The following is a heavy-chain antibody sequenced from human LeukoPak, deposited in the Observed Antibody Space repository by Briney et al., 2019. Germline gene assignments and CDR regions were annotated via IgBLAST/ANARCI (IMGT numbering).Heavy chain of an antibody. CDR2: ITPFNGNT. Sequence: GASVKVSCKASGYTFTYRYLHWVRQAPGQALEWMGWITPFNGNTNYAQKFQDRVTITRDRSMSTAYMELSSLRSEDTAMYYCASPVGDGYNRAFDIWGQGTMVTVSS. CDR1: GYTFTYRY. CDR3: ASPVGDGYNRAFDI. V-gene: IGHV1-45*02. J-gene: IGHJ3*02. D-gene: IGHD5-24*01.